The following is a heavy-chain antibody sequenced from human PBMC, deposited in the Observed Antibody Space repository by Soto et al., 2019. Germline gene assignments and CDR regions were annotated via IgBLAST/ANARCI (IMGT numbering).Heavy chain of an antibody. CDR1: SCSISSSNW. Sequence: QVQLQESGPGLGKPSGTLSLTCAVSSCSISSSNWWRWFRQTPGTGLEWIGEVYHSGSTKYNPSLPRRVSISVNKSKNQFSLKLISVTATDTAVYYCARVSRHLWFGQFTGDDYDYMDVWGKGTTVTVSS. V-gene: IGHV4-4*02. CDR2: VYHSGST. CDR3: ARVSRHLWFGQFTGDDYDYMDV. D-gene: IGHD3-10*01. J-gene: IGHJ6*03.